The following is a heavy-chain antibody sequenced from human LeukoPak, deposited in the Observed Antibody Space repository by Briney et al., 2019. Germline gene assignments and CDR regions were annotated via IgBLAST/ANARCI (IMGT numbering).Heavy chain of an antibody. V-gene: IGHV3-23*01. J-gene: IGHJ6*03. CDR2: ISGGGVST. CDR3: AKYWRCATYYYCMDV. CDR1: GFTFSSYA. D-gene: IGHD2-15*01. Sequence: GGSLRLSCASSGFTFSSYAMSWVRQAPGKGLEWVSAISGGGVSTYYADSVKGRFTISRDNSKNTLYLQMNSLRAEDTAVYYCAKYWRCATYYYCMDVWGKGTTVTVSS.